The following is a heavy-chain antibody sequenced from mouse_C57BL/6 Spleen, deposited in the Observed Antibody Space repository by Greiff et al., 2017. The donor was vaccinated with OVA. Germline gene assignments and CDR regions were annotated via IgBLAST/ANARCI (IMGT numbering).Heavy chain of an antibody. Sequence: QVQLQQPGAELVRPGSSVKLSCKASGYTFTSYWMHWVKQRPIQGLEWIGNIDPSDSETHYNQKFKDKATLTVDKSSSTAYMQLSSLTSEDSAVYYCARSDSSGYVDSWFAYWGQGTLVTVSA. V-gene: IGHV1-52*01. J-gene: IGHJ3*01. CDR2: IDPSDSET. D-gene: IGHD3-2*02. CDR1: GYTFTSYW. CDR3: ARSDSSGYVDSWFAY.